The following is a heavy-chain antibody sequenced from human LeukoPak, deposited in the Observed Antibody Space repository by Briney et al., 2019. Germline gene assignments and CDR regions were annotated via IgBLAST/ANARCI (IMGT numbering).Heavy chain of an antibody. Sequence: SETLSLTCAVYDGSFSGYYWSWIRRPPGKGLEWIGEINHSGSTNYNPSLKSRVTISVDTSKNQFSLKLNSVTAADTAMYYCARYSGYYLSYFDYWGQGTLVTISS. V-gene: IGHV4-34*01. CDR1: DGSFSGYY. CDR3: ARYSGYYLSYFDY. D-gene: IGHD3-22*01. J-gene: IGHJ4*02. CDR2: INHSGST.